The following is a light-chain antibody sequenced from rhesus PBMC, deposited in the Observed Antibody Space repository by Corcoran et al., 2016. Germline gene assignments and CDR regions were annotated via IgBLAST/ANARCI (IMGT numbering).Light chain of an antibody. CDR3: LQYSSSPFT. CDR1: QSISSW. CDR2: KAS. J-gene: IGKJ3*01. Sequence: DIQMTQSPSSLSASVGDTVTITCRASQSISSWLDWYQQKPGKAPKLLIYKASILQSGVPSRFSGSGSGTVFTLTISSLQPEDFATYYCLQYSSSPFTFGPGTKLDIK. V-gene: IGKV1-22*01.